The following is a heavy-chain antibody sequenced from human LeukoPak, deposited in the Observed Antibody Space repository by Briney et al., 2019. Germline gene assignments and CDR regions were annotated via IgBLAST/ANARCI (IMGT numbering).Heavy chain of an antibody. CDR2: FDPEDGET. J-gene: IGHJ4*02. Sequence: ASVKVSCKVSGYTLTELSMHWVRQAPGKGLEWMGGFDPEDGETNYAQKFQGRVTMTEDTSTDTAYMELSSLRSEDTAVYYCATAGIVVVARVEYFDYWGQGTLVTVSS. V-gene: IGHV1-24*01. D-gene: IGHD3-22*01. CDR3: ATAGIVVVARVEYFDY. CDR1: GYTLTELS.